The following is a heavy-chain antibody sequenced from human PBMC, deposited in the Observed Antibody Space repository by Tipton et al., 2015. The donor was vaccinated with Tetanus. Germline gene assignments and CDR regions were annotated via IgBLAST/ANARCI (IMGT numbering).Heavy chain of an antibody. CDR1: GFIFSNYA. D-gene: IGHD6-25*01. Sequence: SLRLSCTVSGFIFSNYAMNWVRQAPGKGLEWVSSISSTGSYIYYAASVKGRFTISRDNAKNSLYLQMNSLRAEDTAVYYCASGSALDYWGQGTLVTVSS. J-gene: IGHJ4*02. CDR2: ISSTGSYI. CDR3: ASGSALDY. V-gene: IGHV3-21*01.